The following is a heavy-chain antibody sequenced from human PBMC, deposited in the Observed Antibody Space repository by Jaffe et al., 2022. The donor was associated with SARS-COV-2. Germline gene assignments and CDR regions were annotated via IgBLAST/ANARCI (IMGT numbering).Heavy chain of an antibody. CDR3: ARDRWAAAAGVYYYYGMDV. CDR1: GFTFSSFW. J-gene: IGHJ6*02. D-gene: IGHD6-13*01. Sequence: EVQLVESGGGLVQPGGSLRLSCAASGFTFSSFWMTWVRQAPGKGLEWVANIRQDGSEKDYVDSVKGRFTISRDNAKNSLYLQMNSLRAEDTAMYYCARDRWAAAAGVYYYYGMDVWGQGTTVTVSS. CDR2: IRQDGSEK. V-gene: IGHV3-7*03.